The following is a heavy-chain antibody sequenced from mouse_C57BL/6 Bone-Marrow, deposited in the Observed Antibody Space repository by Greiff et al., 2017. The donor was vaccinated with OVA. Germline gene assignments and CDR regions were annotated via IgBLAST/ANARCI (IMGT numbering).Heavy chain of an antibody. CDR2: IYPRSGNT. V-gene: IGHV1-81*01. Sequence: VQLQESGAELARPGASVKLSCKASGYTFTSYGISWVKQRTGQGLEWIGEIYPRSGNTYYNEKFKGKATLTADKSSSTAYMELRSLTSEDSAVYFCARLDYDETYWGQGTLVTVSA. J-gene: IGHJ3*01. CDR3: ARLDYDETY. CDR1: GYTFTSYG. D-gene: IGHD2-4*01.